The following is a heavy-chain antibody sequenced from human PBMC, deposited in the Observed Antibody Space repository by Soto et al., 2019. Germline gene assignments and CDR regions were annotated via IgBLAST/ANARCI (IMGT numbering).Heavy chain of an antibody. D-gene: IGHD3-22*01. CDR3: ARGSRITMIVVVISAYYFDY. Sequence: ASVKVSCKASGYTFTSYGINWVRQATGQGLEWMGWMNPNSGNTGYARKFQGRVTMTRNTSISTAYMELSSLRSEDTAVYYCARGSRITMIVVVISAYYFDYWGQGTLVTVSS. CDR2: MNPNSGNT. V-gene: IGHV1-8*02. CDR1: GYTFTSYG. J-gene: IGHJ4*02.